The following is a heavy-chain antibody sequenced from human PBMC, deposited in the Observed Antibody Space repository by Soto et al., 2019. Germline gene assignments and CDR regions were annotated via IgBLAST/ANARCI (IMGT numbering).Heavy chain of an antibody. J-gene: IGHJ4*02. D-gene: IGHD3-22*01. Sequence: GASVKVSCKASGYTFTVYGINWVRQAPGQGLEWMGWINASDGNTNFSQKFEGRVTITTATSTNTVYLELSSLKSDDTAIYYDARVRFRGYDSSGFYSWRQGTMVTVSS. CDR3: ARVRFRGYDSSGFYS. V-gene: IGHV1-18*01. CDR2: INASDGNT. CDR1: GYTFTVYG.